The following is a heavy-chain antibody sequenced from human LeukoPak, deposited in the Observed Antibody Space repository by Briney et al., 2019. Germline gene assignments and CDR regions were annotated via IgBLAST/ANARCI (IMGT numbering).Heavy chain of an antibody. CDR3: ARGHDYANYMDV. Sequence: GGSLRLSCAASGFTFSSYSMDWVRQAPGKGLEWVSSISSSSSYIYYADSVKGRFTISKDNAKNSLYLQMNSLRAEDTAVYYCARGHDYANYMDVWGKGTTVTVSS. V-gene: IGHV3-21*01. D-gene: IGHD4-17*01. CDR2: ISSSSSYI. J-gene: IGHJ6*03. CDR1: GFTFSSYS.